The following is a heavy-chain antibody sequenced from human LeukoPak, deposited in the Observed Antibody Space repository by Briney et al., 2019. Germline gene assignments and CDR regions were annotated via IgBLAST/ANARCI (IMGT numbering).Heavy chain of an antibody. CDR3: ARGLGGYCSSTSCHGPWSDP. J-gene: IGHJ5*02. CDR1: GYTFTSYD. CDR2: MNPNSGNT. D-gene: IGHD2-2*01. Sequence: GASVKVSCKASGYTFTSYDINWVRQATGQGLEWMGGMNPNSGNTGYAQKFQGRVTMTRNTSISTAYMELSSLRSEDTAVYYCARGLGGYCSSTSCHGPWSDPWGQGTLVTVSS. V-gene: IGHV1-8*01.